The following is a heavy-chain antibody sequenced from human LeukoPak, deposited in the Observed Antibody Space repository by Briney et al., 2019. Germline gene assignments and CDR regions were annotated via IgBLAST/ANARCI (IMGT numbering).Heavy chain of an antibody. J-gene: IGHJ4*02. Sequence: SETLSLTCTVSGGSFSGYYWSWIRQPPGKGLEWIGYIYNTGSTNSGSTKDNPSLRSRVTISIDTSKNQFSLKLSSVTAADTAVYHCARLVYDSRGYYFDYWGQGTLVTVSS. CDR1: GGSFSGYY. CDR3: ARLVYDSRGYYFDY. CDR2: IYNTGSTNSGST. V-gene: IGHV4-59*08. D-gene: IGHD3-22*01.